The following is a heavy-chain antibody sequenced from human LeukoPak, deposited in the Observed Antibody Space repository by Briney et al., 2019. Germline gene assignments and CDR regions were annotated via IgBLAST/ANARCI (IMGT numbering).Heavy chain of an antibody. CDR3: ASSIFGVVTTDY. V-gene: IGHV3-48*01. Sequence: PGXSLRLSCAASGFTFSSYSMNWVRQAPGKGVEWVSYISSSSSNIYYADSVKGRFTISRDNAKNSLYLQMNSLRAEDTAVYYCASSIFGVVTTDYWGQGTLVTVSS. CDR2: ISSSSSNI. D-gene: IGHD3-3*01. J-gene: IGHJ4*02. CDR1: GFTFSSYS.